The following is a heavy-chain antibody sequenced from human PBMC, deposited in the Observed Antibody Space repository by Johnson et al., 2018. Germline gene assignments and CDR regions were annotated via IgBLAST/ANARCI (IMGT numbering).Heavy chain of an antibody. V-gene: IGHV3-21*01. J-gene: IGHJ1*01. CDR1: GFTFSSYS. CDR2: ISSSSRDI. CDR3: ARDNSYDYDSSAYYFGGYFQH. Sequence: VQLVESGGGLVKPGGSLRLSCAASGFTFSSYSMNWVRQAPGKGLEWVSSISSSSRDIYYADSVKGRFTISRDNAKNSLYLQMNSLRAEDTAVYYCARDNSYDYDSSAYYFGGYFQHWGQGTLVTVSS. D-gene: IGHD3-22*01.